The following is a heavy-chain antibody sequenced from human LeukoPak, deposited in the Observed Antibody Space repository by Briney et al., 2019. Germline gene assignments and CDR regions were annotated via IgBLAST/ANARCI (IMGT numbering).Heavy chain of an antibody. J-gene: IGHJ4*02. Sequence: SGGSLRLSCAASGFTFSSYSMNWVRQAPGKGLEWVSSITSSGTYIYYADSLKGRFTISRDNAKNSLYLQMNSLRAEDTAMYCCATGEGGFDYWGQGTLVTVSS. CDR3: ATGEGGFDY. V-gene: IGHV3-21*01. CDR2: ITSSGTYI. CDR1: GFTFSSYS. D-gene: IGHD1-26*01.